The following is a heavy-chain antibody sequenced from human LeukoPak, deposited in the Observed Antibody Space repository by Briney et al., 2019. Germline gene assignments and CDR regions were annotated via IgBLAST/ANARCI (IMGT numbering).Heavy chain of an antibody. D-gene: IGHD6-19*01. V-gene: IGHV4-59*12. J-gene: IGHJ5*02. Sequence: PSETLSLTXTVSGGSISSYYWSWIRQPPGKGLEWIGYIYYSGSTNYNPSLKSRVTMSVDTSKNQFSLKLSSVTAADTAVYYCARDRSPGYSSGWYRGFDPWGQGTLVTVSS. CDR3: ARDRSPGYSSGWYRGFDP. CDR2: IYYSGST. CDR1: GGSISSYY.